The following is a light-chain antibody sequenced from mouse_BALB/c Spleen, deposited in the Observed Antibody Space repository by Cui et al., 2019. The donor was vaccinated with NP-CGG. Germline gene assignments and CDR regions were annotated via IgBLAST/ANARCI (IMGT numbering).Light chain of an antibody. V-gene: IGLV1*01. CDR3: ALWYSNNWV. J-gene: IGLJ1*01. Sequence: QAVVTQESALTTSPGETVTLTCRSSTGAVTTSNYANWVQEKPDHLFTGLIGGTNNRAPGVPARFSGSLLGDKAALTITGAQTEDEAIYFCALWYSNNWVFGGGTKLTVL. CDR1: TGAVTTSNY. CDR2: GTN.